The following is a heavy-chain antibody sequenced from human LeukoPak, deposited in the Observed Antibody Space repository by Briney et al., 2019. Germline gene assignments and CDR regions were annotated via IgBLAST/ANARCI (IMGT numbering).Heavy chain of an antibody. J-gene: IGHJ3*02. CDR1: GFTFSSYG. CDR3: AKPDDLWNAFDI. CDR2: IRYDGSNK. V-gene: IGHV3-30*02. Sequence: GGSLRLSCAASGFTFSSYGMHWVRQAPGKGLEWVAFIRYDGSNKYYADSVKGRFTISRDNSKDTLYLQMNSLRAEDTAAYYCAKPDDLWNAFDIWGQGTMVTVSS. D-gene: IGHD3-3*01.